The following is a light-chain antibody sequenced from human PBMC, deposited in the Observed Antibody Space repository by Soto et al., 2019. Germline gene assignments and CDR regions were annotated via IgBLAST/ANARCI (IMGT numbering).Light chain of an antibody. V-gene: IGLV2-14*03. J-gene: IGLJ2*01. CDR1: ISDVGGYQY. Sequence: QSALTQPASVSGSPGQSITISCTGTISDVGGYQYVSWFQQHPGKAPKLMIYDVSDRPSGVSSRFSGSKSGNTASLTISGLQSEDEADYHCSSYTSDFTIIFGGGTKVTVL. CDR2: DVS. CDR3: SSYTSDFTII.